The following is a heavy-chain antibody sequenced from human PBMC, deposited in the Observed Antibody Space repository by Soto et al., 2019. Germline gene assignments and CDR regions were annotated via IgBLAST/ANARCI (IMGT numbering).Heavy chain of an antibody. CDR3: ARARGARYFDY. V-gene: IGHV4-30-4*08. CDR2: IYYSGDT. Sequence: SETLSLTCTVSGGSIISGDYYWSWIRQPPGKGLECIGYIYYSGDTSYNPSLKSRVTISVDTSKNQFSLKLSSVTAADTAVYYCARARGARYFDYWGQGTLVTVSS. J-gene: IGHJ4*02. D-gene: IGHD2-15*01. CDR1: GGSIISGDYY.